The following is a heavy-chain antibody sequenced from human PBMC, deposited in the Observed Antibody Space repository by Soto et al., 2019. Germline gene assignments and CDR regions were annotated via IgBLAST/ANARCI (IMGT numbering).Heavy chain of an antibody. CDR2: ISGSGGST. CDR1: GFTFSSYA. Sequence: PGGSLRLSCAASGFTFSSYAMSWVRQAPGKGLEWVSAISGSGGSTCYADSVKGRFTISRDNSKNTLYLQMNSLRAEDTAVYYCAKDPRADYYDSSYSGYFDLWGRGTLVTVSS. D-gene: IGHD3-22*01. V-gene: IGHV3-23*01. J-gene: IGHJ2*01. CDR3: AKDPRADYYDSSYSGYFDL.